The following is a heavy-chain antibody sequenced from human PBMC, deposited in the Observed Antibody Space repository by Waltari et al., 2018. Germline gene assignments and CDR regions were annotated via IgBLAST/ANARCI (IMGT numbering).Heavy chain of an antibody. CDR1: GFSFGDVW. CDR2: IKKDGFDK. Sequence: EVQLVESGGGLVQPGGSLRLSCVASGFSFGDVWMSWARQPAGKGLEWVANIKKDGFDKLYADSVKGRFTISRDNAKSTLYLEMTNLRVEDTALYYCSRGDFWGQGTLVTVSS. V-gene: IGHV3-7*03. J-gene: IGHJ4*02. CDR3: SRGDF.